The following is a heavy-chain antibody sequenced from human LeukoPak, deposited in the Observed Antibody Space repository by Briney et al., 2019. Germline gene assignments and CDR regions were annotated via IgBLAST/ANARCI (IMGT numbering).Heavy chain of an antibody. CDR1: GFTFSDYH. Sequence: GGSLRLSCAASGFTFSDYHMHWVRQAPGKGLEWVAVISYDGSNKYYADSVKGRFTISRDNSKNTLYLQMNSLRAEDTAVYYCAKVSGYYRYWGQGTLVTVSS. J-gene: IGHJ4*02. CDR2: ISYDGSNK. CDR3: AKVSGYYRY. V-gene: IGHV3-30*07. D-gene: IGHD3-22*01.